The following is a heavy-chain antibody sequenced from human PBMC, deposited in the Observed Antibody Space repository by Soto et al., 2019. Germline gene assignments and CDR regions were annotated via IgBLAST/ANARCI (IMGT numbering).Heavy chain of an antibody. CDR3: AKEERGYNCSSTSCYRTLPNYYYYYMDV. D-gene: IGHD2-2*02. CDR1: GFTFDDYA. CDR2: ISWNSGSI. V-gene: IGHV3-9*01. Sequence: GGSLRLSCAASGFTFDDYAMHWVRQAPGKGLEWVSGISWNSGSIGYADSVKGRFTISRDNAKNSLYLQMNSLRAEDTALYYCAKEERGYNCSSTSCYRTLPNYYYYYMDVWGKGTTVTVSS. J-gene: IGHJ6*03.